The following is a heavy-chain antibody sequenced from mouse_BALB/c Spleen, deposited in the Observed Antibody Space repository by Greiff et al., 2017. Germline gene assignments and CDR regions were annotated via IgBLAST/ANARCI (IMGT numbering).Heavy chain of an antibody. CDR2: ISSGGSYT. D-gene: IGHD2-3*01. CDR3: AKIYDGYPYYAMDY. V-gene: IGHV5-9-4*01. J-gene: IGHJ4*01. Sequence: EVQLVESGGGLVKPGGSLKLSCAASGFTFSSYAMSWVRQSPEKRLEWVAEISSGGSYTYYPDTVTGRFTISRDNAKNTLYLEMSSLRSEDTAMYYCAKIYDGYPYYAMDYWGQGTSVTVSS. CDR1: GFTFSSYA.